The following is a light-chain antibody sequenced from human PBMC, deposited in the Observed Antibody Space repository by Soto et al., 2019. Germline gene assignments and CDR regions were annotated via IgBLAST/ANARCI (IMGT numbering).Light chain of an antibody. CDR1: SSDVGGYNY. Sequence: QSALTQPASVSGSPGQSITISCTGTSSDVGGYNYVSWYQQHPGKAPKLIIYDVSNRPSGVSNRFSGSKSGNTASLTISGLQAEDEAAYYCSSYTSSTTLKVFGGGTKLTVL. V-gene: IGLV2-14*01. CDR3: SSYTSSTTLKV. J-gene: IGLJ2*01. CDR2: DVS.